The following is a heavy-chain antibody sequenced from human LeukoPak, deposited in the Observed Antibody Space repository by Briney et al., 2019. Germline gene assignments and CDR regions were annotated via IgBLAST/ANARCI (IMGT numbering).Heavy chain of an antibody. V-gene: IGHV3-7*04. CDR3: ARVFVVVPGGVGCDP. D-gene: IGHD2-2*01. CDR1: GFTFSGYW. Sequence: QPGGSLRLSCAASGFTFSGYWISWVRQAPGRGLEWVANIKQDGSEKYYVDSVKGRFTISRDNAKNSLYLQMNSLRAEDTAVYYCARVFVVVPGGVGCDPWGQGTLVTVSS. CDR2: IKQDGSEK. J-gene: IGHJ5*02.